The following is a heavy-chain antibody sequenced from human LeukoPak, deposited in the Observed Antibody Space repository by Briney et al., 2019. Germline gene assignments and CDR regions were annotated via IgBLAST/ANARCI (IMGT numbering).Heavy chain of an antibody. V-gene: IGHV3-15*01. D-gene: IGHD5-24*01. CDR1: GFTFHNAW. CDR3: TTGAGDGYNKRHYFDY. J-gene: IGHJ4*02. Sequence: GGSLRLSCAASGFTFHNAWMTWVRQAPGKGLEWVGRIKSKTDGGTTSYAAPVRGRFSISRDDSKDTLYLQMNSLKTEDTAVYYCTTGAGDGYNKRHYFDYWGQGTLVTVSS. CDR2: IKSKTDGGTT.